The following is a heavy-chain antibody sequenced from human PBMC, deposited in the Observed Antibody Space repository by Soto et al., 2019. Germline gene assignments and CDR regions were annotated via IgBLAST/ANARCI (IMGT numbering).Heavy chain of an antibody. CDR3: ARDVVGYCIFNSCPRPLHYNGMDV. CDR2: IYHSGTT. Sequence: PSETLSLTCAVSGGSISSSNWWNWVRQPPGKGLEWIGEIYHSGTTNYNPSLKSRVTISVDKSKNQFSLNLSSVTAADTAVYYCARDVVGYCIFNSCPRPLHYNGMDVWGQGTTVPVSS. D-gene: IGHD2-15*01. V-gene: IGHV4-4*02. CDR1: GGSISSSNW. J-gene: IGHJ6*02.